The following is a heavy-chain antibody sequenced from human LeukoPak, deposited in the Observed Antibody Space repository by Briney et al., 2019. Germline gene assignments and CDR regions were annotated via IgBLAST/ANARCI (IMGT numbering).Heavy chain of an antibody. J-gene: IGHJ4*02. CDR1: GVTLSSYG. CDR2: TLYDGSNE. V-gene: IGHV3-30*18. D-gene: IGHD6-13*01. Sequence: GGSLRLSCTASGVTLSSYGMHWVRQAPGKGLEWVAVTLYDGSNEHYADSVKGRFTVSRDNSENTLYLQMNSLRSEDTAVYYCAKDSSRWAFDYWGQGTLVTVSS. CDR3: AKDSSRWAFDY.